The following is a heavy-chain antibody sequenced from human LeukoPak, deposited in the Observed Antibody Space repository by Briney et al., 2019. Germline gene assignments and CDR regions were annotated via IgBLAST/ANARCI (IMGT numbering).Heavy chain of an antibody. V-gene: IGHV4-59*01. D-gene: IGHD3-22*01. J-gene: IGHJ3*02. CDR2: IYYSGST. CDR1: GGSISSYY. CDR3: ARGLYYDKTGAFDI. Sequence: PSETLSLTCTVSGGSISSYYWSWIRQPPGQGLKWIGYIYYSGSTNYNPSLKSRVTISVDTSKNQFSLKLSSVTAADTAVYYCARGLYYDKTGAFDIWGQGTMVTVSS.